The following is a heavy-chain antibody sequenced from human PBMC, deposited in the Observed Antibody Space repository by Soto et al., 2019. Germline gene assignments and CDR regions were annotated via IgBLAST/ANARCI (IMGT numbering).Heavy chain of an antibody. CDR2: IYHSGYT. CDR1: GYSISSTYY. Sequence: KTSETLSLTCAVSGYSISSTYYWGWIRQPPGKGLEWIGSIYHSGYTYFNPSLKSRVTISVDTSKNQFFLNLRSATAADTAVYYCAREGMXLRGGPDWXDPCGQGTMVTVYS. CDR3: AREGMXLRGGPDWXDP. D-gene: IGHD1-7*01. V-gene: IGHV4-38-2*02. J-gene: IGHJ5*02.